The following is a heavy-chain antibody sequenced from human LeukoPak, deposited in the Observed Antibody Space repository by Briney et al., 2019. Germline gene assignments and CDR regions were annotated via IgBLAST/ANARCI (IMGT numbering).Heavy chain of an antibody. CDR3: VRDFRFLEDY. J-gene: IGHJ4*02. CDR1: GFTFDDYA. CDR2: ISWNSAII. Sequence: PGGSLRLSCAVSGFTFDDYAMHWVRQAPGKGLEWVSGISWNSAIIGYADSVKGRFSISRDNAKNSLYLQMNSLRAEDTAVYYCVRDFRFLEDYWGQGTLVTVSS. V-gene: IGHV3-9*01. D-gene: IGHD3-3*01.